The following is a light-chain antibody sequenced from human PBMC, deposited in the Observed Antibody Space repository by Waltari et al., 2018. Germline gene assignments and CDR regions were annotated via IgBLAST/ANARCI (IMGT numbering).Light chain of an antibody. V-gene: IGKV1-39*01. CDR3: QQSSSAPRT. CDR2: AAS. Sequence: DIQMTQSPSSLSASVGDRGTITCRASQSISRYLNWYQQKPGKAPKLLIYAASSLQSRIPSMFSGSGSGTDFTLTINSLQPEDFATYYCQQSSSAPRTFGQGTKVEIK. CDR1: QSISRY. J-gene: IGKJ1*01.